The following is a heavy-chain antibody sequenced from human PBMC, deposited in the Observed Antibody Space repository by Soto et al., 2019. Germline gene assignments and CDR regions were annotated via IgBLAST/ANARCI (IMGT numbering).Heavy chain of an antibody. J-gene: IGHJ6*03. D-gene: IGHD2-21*02. CDR3: ARVSVTDQEYYYYYYMDV. V-gene: IGHV4-59*01. Sequence: QVQLQESGPGLVKPSETLSLTCTVSGGSISSYYWSWIRQPLGKGLEWIGYIYYSGSTNYNPSLKSRVTISVDTSKNQFSLKLSSVTAADTAVYYCARVSVTDQEYYYYYYMDVWGKGTTVTVSS. CDR1: GGSISSYY. CDR2: IYYSGST.